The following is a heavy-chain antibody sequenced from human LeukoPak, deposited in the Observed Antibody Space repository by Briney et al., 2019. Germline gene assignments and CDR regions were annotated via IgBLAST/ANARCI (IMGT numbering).Heavy chain of an antibody. CDR1: GFTFSNYA. CDR2: ISGSDYA. Sequence: GGSLRLYCAASGFTFSNYAMGWVRQAPGKGLEWVSGISGSDYAYYTDSVKGRFTISRDNSKNTLYLQMNTLRAEDTTVYYCAKGVRYLDWWILDYWGQGTLLPVSS. D-gene: IGHD3-9*01. CDR3: AKGVRYLDWWILDY. V-gene: IGHV3-23*01. J-gene: IGHJ4*02.